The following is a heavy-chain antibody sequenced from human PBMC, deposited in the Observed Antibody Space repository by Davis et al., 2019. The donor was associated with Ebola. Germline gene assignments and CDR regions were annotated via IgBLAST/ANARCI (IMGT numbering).Heavy chain of an antibody. D-gene: IGHD7-27*01. CDR2: INGDETIT. V-gene: IGHV3-74*01. CDR3: ARDLNGVPDY. CDR1: GFTFSDYY. J-gene: IGHJ4*02. Sequence: GESLKISCEVSGFTFSDYYMSWIRQAPGKGLVWVSRINGDETITDYADSVKGRFTISRDNAKNMVYLQMNSLRAEDTAVYYCARDLNGVPDYWGQGTLVTVSS.